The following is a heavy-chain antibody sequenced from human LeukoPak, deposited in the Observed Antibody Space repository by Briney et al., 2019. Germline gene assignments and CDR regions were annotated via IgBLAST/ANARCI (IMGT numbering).Heavy chain of an antibody. J-gene: IGHJ3*02. CDR3: AGFFYDNSNAAFDI. CDR1: GGTFSNYDFTFTSYA. Sequence: SVKVSCTASGGTFSNYDFTFTSYAITWVRQAPGQGLEWMGGIIPIYGRADYPQKFQGRVTITADESTRTVTMQLSSLRSEDTAVYYCAGFFYDNSNAAFDIWGQGTVVTVS. V-gene: IGHV1-69*13. CDR2: IIPIYGRA. D-gene: IGHD3-22*01.